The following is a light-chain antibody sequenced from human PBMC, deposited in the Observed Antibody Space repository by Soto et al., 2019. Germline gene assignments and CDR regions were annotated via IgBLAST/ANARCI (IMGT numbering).Light chain of an antibody. V-gene: IGKV3-20*01. J-gene: IGKJ1*01. Sequence: EIVLTQSPGTLSLSPGERATFSCRASQSVSSSYIAWYQQKRGQAPRRLIYGASIRATGIPDRFSGSGSGTDFTLTISRLEPEDFALYYCQQYHTSPLTFVQGTKVEIK. CDR2: GAS. CDR1: QSVSSSY. CDR3: QQYHTSPLT.